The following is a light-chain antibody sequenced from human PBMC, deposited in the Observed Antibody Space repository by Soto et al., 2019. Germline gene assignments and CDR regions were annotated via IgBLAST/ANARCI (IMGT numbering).Light chain of an antibody. CDR3: AAWDDSLNGWV. V-gene: IGLV1-44*01. CDR1: GSKVGSNS. CDR2: TDY. Sequence: QSVLTQPPSASGTPGQRVTISCSGSGSKVGSNSVNWYQHLPGTAPKLLIYTDYQRPSGVPDRFSGSKSGTAASLAITGLQYEDEAVYFCAAWDDSLNGWVFGGGTKLTVL. J-gene: IGLJ3*02.